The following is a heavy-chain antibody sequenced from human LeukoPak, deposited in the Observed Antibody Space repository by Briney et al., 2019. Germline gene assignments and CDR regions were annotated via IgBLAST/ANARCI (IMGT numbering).Heavy chain of an antibody. V-gene: IGHV1-2*02. CDR3: AKAPYGSGSSRTYYFDY. CDR2: INPNSGGT. Sequence: ASVKVSCKASGYTFTGYYMHWVRQAPGQGLEWMGWINPNSGGTNYAQKFQGRVTMTRDTSISTAYMELSRLRSDDTAVYYCAKAPYGSGSSRTYYFDYWGQGTLVTVSS. CDR1: GYTFTGYY. J-gene: IGHJ4*02. D-gene: IGHD3-10*01.